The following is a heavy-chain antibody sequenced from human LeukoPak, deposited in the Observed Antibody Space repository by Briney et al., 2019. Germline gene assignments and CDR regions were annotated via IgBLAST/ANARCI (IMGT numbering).Heavy chain of an antibody. CDR1: GFTASSNY. CDR2: IYSGGST. CDR3: ARSTYYYDSSGYSFHY. D-gene: IGHD3-22*01. Sequence: GGSLRLSCAASGFTASSNYMSWVRQAPGKGLEWVSVIYSGGSTYYADSVKGRFTISRDNSKNTLYLQMNSLRAEDTAVYYCARSTYYYDSSGYSFHYWGQGTLVTVSS. V-gene: IGHV3-66*01. J-gene: IGHJ4*02.